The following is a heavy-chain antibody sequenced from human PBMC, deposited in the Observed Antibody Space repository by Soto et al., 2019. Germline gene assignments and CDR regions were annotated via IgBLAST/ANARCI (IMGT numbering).Heavy chain of an antibody. Sequence: QVQLVESGGGVVQPGRSLRLACAASGFTFSSYGIHWVRQAPGKGLEWVAVISYDGSNKYYADSVQGRFTISRDNSKNTVYLQMNSLRAEDTAVYYCAKAETSGYDVLYAFDGWGKGTMVAVSS. CDR1: GFTFSSYG. CDR3: AKAETSGYDVLYAFDG. J-gene: IGHJ3*01. D-gene: IGHD5-12*01. V-gene: IGHV3-30*18. CDR2: ISYDGSNK.